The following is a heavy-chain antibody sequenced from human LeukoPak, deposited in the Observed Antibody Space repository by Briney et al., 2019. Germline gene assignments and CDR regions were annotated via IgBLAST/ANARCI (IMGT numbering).Heavy chain of an antibody. D-gene: IGHD3-16*01. CDR1: GFTFSSYG. CDR2: ISSSGYTI. V-gene: IGHV3-48*04. CDR3: ARDMRDCDY. Sequence: GRSLRLSCAASGFTFSSYGMHWIRQAPGKGLEWVSYISSSGYTIYYADSVKGRFTISRDNAKNSLYLQMNSLRAEDTAVYYCARDMRDCDYWGQGTLVTVSS. J-gene: IGHJ4*02.